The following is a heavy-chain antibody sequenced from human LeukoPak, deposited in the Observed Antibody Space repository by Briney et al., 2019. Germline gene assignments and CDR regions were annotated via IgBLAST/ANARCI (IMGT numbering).Heavy chain of an antibody. V-gene: IGHV3-23*01. CDR1: GFIFNNYA. Sequence: PGGSQRLSCAASGFIFNNYAMSWVRQAPGKGLEWVSSISGTGATTYYAGSVKGRFAISRDNSKNTLYLQMSSLRAEDTAVYFCAKDQRFGDLDDYRGQGTLVTVSS. J-gene: IGHJ4*02. CDR2: ISGTGATT. D-gene: IGHD3-10*01. CDR3: AKDQRFGDLDDY.